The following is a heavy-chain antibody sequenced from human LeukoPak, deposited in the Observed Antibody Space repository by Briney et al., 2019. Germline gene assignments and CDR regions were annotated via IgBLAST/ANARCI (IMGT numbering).Heavy chain of an antibody. CDR1: GFTFSDYY. V-gene: IGHV3-11*01. J-gene: IGHJ4*02. CDR2: ISPSGDII. Sequence: PGGSLRLPCAASGFTFSDYYISWIRQAPGKGLEWVSDISPSGDIISYADSVKGRFIISRDYAKESLHLQMNSLRVEDSAVYYCARETVAGTFDYWGQGTQVTVSS. D-gene: IGHD6-19*01. CDR3: ARETVAGTFDY.